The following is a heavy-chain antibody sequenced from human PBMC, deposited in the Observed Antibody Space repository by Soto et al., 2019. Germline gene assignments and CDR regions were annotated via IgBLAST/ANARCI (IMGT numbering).Heavy chain of an antibody. D-gene: IGHD3-3*01. CDR3: NTLSITIFGVVLMDV. V-gene: IGHV4-34*03. CDR2: INHGGTS. J-gene: IGHJ6*02. CDR1: GGSCSGYD. Sequence: SETLSLTCGVHGGSCSGYDWDWIRQQPGKGLEWIGEINHGGTSNYNPSLKSRAIISVDTSKNQFSLKLTSVTAEDTAVYYCNTLSITIFGVVLMDVWGQGTTVTVSS.